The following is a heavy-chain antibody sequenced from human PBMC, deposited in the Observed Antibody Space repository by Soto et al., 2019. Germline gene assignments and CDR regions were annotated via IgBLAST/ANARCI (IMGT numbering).Heavy chain of an antibody. V-gene: IGHV4-39*01. J-gene: IGHJ4*02. CDR2: IYSGST. CDR1: GGSISSSSSY. D-gene: IGHD6-13*01. Sequence: SETVSLTCTVSGGSISSSSSYWGWIRQPPGKGLEWIGTIYSGSTYYNPSLKSRVTISVDTSKNQFSLKLSSVAAADTAIYFCATTRGIAVGGSFDYWGQGTLVTVSS. CDR3: ATTRGIAVGGSFDY.